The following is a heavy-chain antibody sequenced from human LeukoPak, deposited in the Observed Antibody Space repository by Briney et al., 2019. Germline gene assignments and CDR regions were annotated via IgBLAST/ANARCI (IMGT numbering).Heavy chain of an antibody. CDR3: ARAIASSGSRLFDY. CDR1: GGSISSGNYY. D-gene: IGHD3-10*01. V-gene: IGHV4-30-4*01. Sequence: SETLSLTCTVSGGSISSGNYYWSWIRQPPGKGLEWIGYIYYSGSTYYNPSLKSRVTISLDTSKNQFSLRLTSVTAADTAVYYCARAIASSGSRLFDYWGQGTLVTVSS. J-gene: IGHJ4*02. CDR2: IYYSGST.